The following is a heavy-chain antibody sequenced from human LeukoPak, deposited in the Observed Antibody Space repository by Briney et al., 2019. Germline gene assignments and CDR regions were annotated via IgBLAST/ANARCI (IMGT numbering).Heavy chain of an antibody. CDR3: TRRGSYHDY. J-gene: IGHJ4*02. CDR2: IRSKTNSYAT. D-gene: IGHD1-26*01. CDR1: GFTFSGSA. V-gene: IGHV3-73*01. Sequence: GGSLRLSCAASGFTFSGSAMHWVRQASGKGLEWVGRIRSKTNSYATAYAASVKGRFTISRDDSKNTAYLQMNSLKTEDTAVYYCTRRGSYHDYWGQGTLVTVSS.